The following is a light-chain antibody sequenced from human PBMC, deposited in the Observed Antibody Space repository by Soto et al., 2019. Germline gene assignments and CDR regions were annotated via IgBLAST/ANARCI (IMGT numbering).Light chain of an antibody. Sequence: QSVLTQPASVSGSPGQSITISCTGTSSDVGGYNYVSWCQQHPGKAPKVMIYDVSNRPSGVSNRFSGSKSGNTASLTISGLQAEDEADYYCSSYTGNSTMIFGGGTKLTVL. CDR2: DVS. CDR3: SSYTGNSTMI. CDR1: SSDVGGYNY. V-gene: IGLV2-14*01. J-gene: IGLJ2*01.